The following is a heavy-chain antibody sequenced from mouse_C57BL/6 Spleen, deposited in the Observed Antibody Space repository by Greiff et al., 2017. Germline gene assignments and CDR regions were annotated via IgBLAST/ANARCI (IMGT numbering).Heavy chain of an antibody. CDR1: GYSITSGYY. D-gene: IGHD1-1*01. V-gene: IGHV3-6*01. J-gene: IGHJ4*01. Sequence: EVQLVESGPGLVKPSPSLSLTCSVTGYSITSGYYWNWIRQFPGNKLEWKGYISYDGSNNYNPSLKNRISITRDTSKNQFFLKLNSVTTEDTATYYCARGEYCGSSPRAMDYWGQGTSDTVSS. CDR2: ISYDGSN. CDR3: ARGEYCGSSPRAMDY.